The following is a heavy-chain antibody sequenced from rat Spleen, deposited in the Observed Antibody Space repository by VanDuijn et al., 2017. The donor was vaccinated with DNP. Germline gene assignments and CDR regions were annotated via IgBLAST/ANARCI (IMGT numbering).Heavy chain of an antibody. CDR3: TTFEGTNA. D-gene: IGHD1-11*01. J-gene: IGHJ4*01. V-gene: IGHV5S10*01. CDR1: GLTFSHYG. CDR2: ITYDGSRT. Sequence: EVQVVQSGGGLVQPGRSLKLSCAVSGLTFSHYGMAWVRQAPKEGLEWVATITYDGSRTYCRDSVKGRFTISRDNAKSTLYLQMDSLRSEDTATYYCTTFEGTNAWGQGTSVTVSS.